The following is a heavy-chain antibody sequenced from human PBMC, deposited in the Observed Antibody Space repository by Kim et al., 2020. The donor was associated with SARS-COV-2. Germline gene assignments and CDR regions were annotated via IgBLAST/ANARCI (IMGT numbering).Heavy chain of an antibody. V-gene: IGHV5-51*01. J-gene: IGHJ6*02. Sequence: GESLKISCKGSGYSFTSYWIGWVRQMPGKGLEWMGIIYPGDSDTGYSPSFQGQVTISADKSISTAYLQWSSLKASDTAMYYCARAYGSISQWDYYGMDVWGQGTTVTVSS. CDR1: GYSFTSYW. D-gene: IGHD6-13*01. CDR2: IYPGDSDT. CDR3: ARAYGSISQWDYYGMDV.